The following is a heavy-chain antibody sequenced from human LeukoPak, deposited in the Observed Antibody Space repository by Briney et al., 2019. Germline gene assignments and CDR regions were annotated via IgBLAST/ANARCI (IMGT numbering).Heavy chain of an antibody. CDR1: GFTFSSYS. V-gene: IGHV3-7*01. J-gene: IGHJ6*02. D-gene: IGHD6-19*01. CDR2: IKQDGSER. Sequence: GGSLRLSCAASGFTFSSYSMNWVRQAPGKGLEWVANIKQDGSERYYVDSVKGRFTISRDNAKNSLYLQMNSLRAEDTAVYYCARDPYSSGWPSYYYYGMDVWGQGTTVTVSS. CDR3: ARDPYSSGWPSYYYYGMDV.